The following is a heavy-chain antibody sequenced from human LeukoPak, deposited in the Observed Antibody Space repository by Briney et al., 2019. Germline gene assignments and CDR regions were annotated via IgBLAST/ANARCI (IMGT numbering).Heavy chain of an antibody. D-gene: IGHD3-22*01. CDR3: ASHKGNYYDSSGEVDY. V-gene: IGHV4-34*01. CDR1: GGSFSGYY. CDR2: INHSGST. Sequence: SETLSLTCAVYGGSFSGYYWSWIRQPPGKGLEWIGEINHSGSTNYNPSLKSRVTMSVDTSKNQFSLKLSSVTAADTAVYYCASHKGNYYDSSGEVDYWGQGTLVTVSS. J-gene: IGHJ4*02.